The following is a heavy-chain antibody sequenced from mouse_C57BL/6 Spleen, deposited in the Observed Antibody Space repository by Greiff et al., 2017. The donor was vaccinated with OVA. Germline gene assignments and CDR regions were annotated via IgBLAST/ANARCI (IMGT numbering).Heavy chain of an antibody. J-gene: IGHJ2*01. D-gene: IGHD2-3*01. V-gene: IGHV1-69*01. Sequence: QVQLQQPGAELVMPGASVKLSCKASGYTFTSYWMHWVKQRPGQGLEWIGELDPSDSYTNYNQKFKGKSTLTVDKSSSTAYMQLSSLTSEDSAVYYCARNDGYFYLDDWGKGTTLTV. CDR2: LDPSDSYT. CDR3: ARNDGYFYLDD. CDR1: GYTFTSYW.